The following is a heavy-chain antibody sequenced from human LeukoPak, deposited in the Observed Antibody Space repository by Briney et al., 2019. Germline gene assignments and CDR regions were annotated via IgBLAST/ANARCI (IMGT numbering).Heavy chain of an antibody. CDR2: ISSSGSTI. V-gene: IGHV3-48*03. Sequence: GGSLRLSCAASGFTFSSYEMNWVRQAPGKGLEWVSYISSSGSTIYYADSVKGRFTISRDNAKNSLYLQMNSLRAEDTAVYYCAREERGITAMVPYAFDIWGQGTMVTVSS. CDR1: GFTFSSYE. D-gene: IGHD5-18*01. CDR3: AREERGITAMVPYAFDI. J-gene: IGHJ3*02.